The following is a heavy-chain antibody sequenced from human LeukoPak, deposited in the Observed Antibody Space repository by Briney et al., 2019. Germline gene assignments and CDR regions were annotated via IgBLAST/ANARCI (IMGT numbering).Heavy chain of an antibody. CDR2: IKQDGSEK. CDR3: ARVLRGYSYGYAY. V-gene: IGHV3-7*01. CDR1: GFTFSSYW. J-gene: IGHJ4*02. Sequence: PGGSLRLSCAASGFTFSSYWMSWVRQAPGKGLEWVANIKQDGSEKYYVDSVKGRFTISRDNAKNSLYLQMNSLRAEDTAVYYCARVLRGYSYGYAYWGQGTLVTVSS. D-gene: IGHD5-18*01.